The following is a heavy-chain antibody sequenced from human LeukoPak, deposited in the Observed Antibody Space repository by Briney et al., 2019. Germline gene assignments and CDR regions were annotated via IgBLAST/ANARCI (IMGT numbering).Heavy chain of an antibody. Sequence: VASVKVSCKASGYTFTSYYMHWVRQAPGQGLEWMGIINPSGGSTNYAQKFQGRVTMTEDTSTDTAYMELSSLRSEDTAVYYCATDAVRGYSGYELDYWGQGTLVTVSS. CDR1: GYTFTSYY. CDR3: ATDAVRGYSGYELDY. V-gene: IGHV1-46*01. J-gene: IGHJ4*02. D-gene: IGHD5-12*01. CDR2: INPSGGST.